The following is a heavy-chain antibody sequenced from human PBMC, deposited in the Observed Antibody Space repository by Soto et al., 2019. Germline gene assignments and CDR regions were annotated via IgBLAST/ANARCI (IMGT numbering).Heavy chain of an antibody. CDR3: GNGCGPGDYVSTRF. CDR1: GFTFSGYG. V-gene: IGHV3-23*01. J-gene: IGHJ4*02. D-gene: IGHD4-17*01. Sequence: EVQLLESGGGLVQPGGYLRLSCAVSGFTFSGYGMSWVRQAPGKGLEWVSAISGGGDNTYHADSVKGRFTISRDNSRNTLYLQMNGLRAGDPAVYYCGNGCGPGDYVSTRFGGQGTLVTVSS. CDR2: ISGGGDNT.